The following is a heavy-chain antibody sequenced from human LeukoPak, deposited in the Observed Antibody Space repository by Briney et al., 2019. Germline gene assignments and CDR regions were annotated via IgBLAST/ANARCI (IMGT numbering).Heavy chain of an antibody. CDR1: GFTFSTYW. CDR3: AKIMTTVTTSDY. CDR2: INTDGSST. Sequence: GGSLRLSCAASGFTFSTYWMHWVRQAPGKGLVWVSRINTDGSSTSYADSVKGRFTISRDNAKNTLYLQMNSLRAEDTAVYYCAKIMTTVTTSDYWGQGTLVTVSS. D-gene: IGHD4-17*01. J-gene: IGHJ4*02. V-gene: IGHV3-74*01.